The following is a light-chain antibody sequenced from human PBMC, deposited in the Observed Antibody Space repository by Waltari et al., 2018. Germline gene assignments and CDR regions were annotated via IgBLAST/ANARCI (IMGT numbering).Light chain of an antibody. V-gene: IGKV1-39*01. J-gene: IGKJ4*01. Sequence: DIQMTQSPSSLYASVGDRVTITCRASQSIGLLLNWYQHKPGKAPKLLIFAASTLQSGVPSRFSGSGSGTDFTLTISSLQPEDFATYYCPQSYTTPLTFGGGSKVEIK. CDR3: PQSYTTPLT. CDR2: AAS. CDR1: QSIGLL.